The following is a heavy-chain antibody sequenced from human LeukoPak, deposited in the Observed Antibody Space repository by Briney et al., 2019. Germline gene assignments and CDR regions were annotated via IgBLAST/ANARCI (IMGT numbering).Heavy chain of an antibody. CDR1: DGSIRSYY. CDR2: INHSGNT. V-gene: IGHV4-59*01. D-gene: IGHD3-16*01. Sequence: SETPSLTCTISDGSIRSYYYNWVRQPPGKGLEWIGNINHSGNTNNNPSFKSRVTISIDTSKNHFSLKVSSVTAADTAVYYCARGGSRGSTSQIFDFWGQGTLVTVSS. J-gene: IGHJ4*02. CDR3: ARGGSRGSTSQIFDF.